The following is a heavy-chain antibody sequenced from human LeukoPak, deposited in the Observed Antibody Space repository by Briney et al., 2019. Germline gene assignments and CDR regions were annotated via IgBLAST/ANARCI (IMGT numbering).Heavy chain of an antibody. CDR3: ARDLDDILTGYWY. D-gene: IGHD3-9*01. J-gene: IGHJ4*02. Sequence: SETLSLTCTVSGGSISSYHWSWIRQPPGKGLEWIGYIYYSGSTNYNPSLKSRVTISVDTSKNQFSLKLSSVTAADTAVYYCARDLDDILTGYWYWGQGTLVTVSS. V-gene: IGHV4-59*01. CDR2: IYYSGST. CDR1: GGSISSYH.